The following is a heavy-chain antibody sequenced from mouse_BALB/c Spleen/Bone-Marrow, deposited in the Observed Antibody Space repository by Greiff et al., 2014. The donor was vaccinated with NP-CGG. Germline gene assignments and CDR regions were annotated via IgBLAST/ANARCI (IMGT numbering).Heavy chain of an antibody. V-gene: IGHV1-15*01. J-gene: IGHJ4*01. Sequence: VQLQQSGAELVRPGASVTLSCKASGYKFTDYEMHWVKQTPVHGLEWIGSIDPETGGTAYNQNFKGKATLTADRSSTTAYMELRSLTSEDSAVYYCTREGIYFGYDVPMDYWGHGTSVTVSS. CDR2: IDPETGGT. D-gene: IGHD2-2*01. CDR1: GYKFTDYE. CDR3: TREGIYFGYDVPMDY.